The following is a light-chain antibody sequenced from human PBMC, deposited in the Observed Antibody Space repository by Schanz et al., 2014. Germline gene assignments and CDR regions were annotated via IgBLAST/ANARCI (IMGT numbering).Light chain of an antibody. V-gene: IGKV3-15*01. CDR1: QSVAIN. CDR2: AAS. CDR3: QQYLNWPIT. J-gene: IGKJ5*01. Sequence: EIVMTQSPATLSVSPGERATLSCRASQSVAINLAWYQQKPGQAPRLLIYAASTRATGIPARFSGSGSGPEFTLTISSLQSEDFAVYYCQQYLNWPITFGQGTRLEIK.